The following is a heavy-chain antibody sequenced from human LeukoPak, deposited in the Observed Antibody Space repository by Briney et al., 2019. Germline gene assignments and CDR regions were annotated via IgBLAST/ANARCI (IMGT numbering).Heavy chain of an antibody. V-gene: IGHV3-30*02. D-gene: IGHD1-1*01. Sequence: GGSLRLSCAASGFTFSSYGMHWVRQAPGKGLDWLAYIRNDGSNKYYADSVKGRFTISRDNSKNTLYLQMNSLRAEDTAVYYCARGGTTGTTSPLRAFDIWGQGTMVTVSS. CDR2: IRNDGSNK. J-gene: IGHJ3*02. CDR1: GFTFSSYG. CDR3: ARGGTTGTTSPLRAFDI.